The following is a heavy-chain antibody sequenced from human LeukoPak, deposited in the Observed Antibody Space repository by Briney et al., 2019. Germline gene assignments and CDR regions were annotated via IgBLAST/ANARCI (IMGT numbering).Heavy chain of an antibody. D-gene: IGHD3-22*01. CDR3: AIRRDYYDSSGYPVYFEY. CDR1: GFTFSSYA. Sequence: GGSLRPSCAASGFTFSSYAMSWVRQAPGKGLEWVSAISGSGGSTYYADSVKGRFTISRDNSKNTLYLQMNSLRAEDTAVYYCAIRRDYYDSSGYPVYFEYWGQGTLVTVSS. J-gene: IGHJ4*02. V-gene: IGHV3-23*01. CDR2: ISGSGGST.